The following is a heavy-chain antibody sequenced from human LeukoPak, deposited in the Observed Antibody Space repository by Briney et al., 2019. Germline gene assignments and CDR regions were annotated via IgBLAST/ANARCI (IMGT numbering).Heavy chain of an antibody. D-gene: IGHD5-18*01. J-gene: IGHJ4*02. Sequence: SETLSLTCTVSGGSISSYYWCWIRQPPGKGLEWIGYIYYSGSTNYNPSLKSRVTISVDTSKNQFSLKLSSVTAADTAVYYCARLPHGYGYIFDYWGQGTLVTVSS. CDR1: GGSISSYY. CDR2: IYYSGST. CDR3: ARLPHGYGYIFDY. V-gene: IGHV4-59*08.